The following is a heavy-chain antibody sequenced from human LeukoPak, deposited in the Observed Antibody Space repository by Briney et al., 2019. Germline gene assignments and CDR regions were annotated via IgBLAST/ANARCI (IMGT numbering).Heavy chain of an antibody. J-gene: IGHJ4*02. CDR2: IYYSGST. D-gene: IGHD5-24*01. V-gene: IGHV4-39*07. Sequence: SETLSLTCTVSAGSISSSSYYWGWIRQPPGKGLEWIGSIYYSGSTHYNPSLKSRVTISVDTSKNQFSLKLSSVTAADTAVYYCARDGEMGTIENYFDYWGQGTLVTVSS. CDR1: AGSISSSSYY. CDR3: ARDGEMGTIENYFDY.